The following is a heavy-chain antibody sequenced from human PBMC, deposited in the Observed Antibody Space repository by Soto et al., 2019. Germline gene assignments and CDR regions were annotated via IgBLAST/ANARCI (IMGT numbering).Heavy chain of an antibody. D-gene: IGHD4-4*01. CDR3: ARHPLHYRTHMDV. Sequence: SETLSLTCAVYGGSFSGYYWSWIRQPPGKGLEWIGDIYYSGSTNYNPSLKSRVTISVDTSKNQFSLKLSSVTAADTAVYYCARHPLHYRTHMDVWGKGTTVTVSS. CDR2: IYYSGST. J-gene: IGHJ6*03. CDR1: GGSFSGYY. V-gene: IGHV4-34*01.